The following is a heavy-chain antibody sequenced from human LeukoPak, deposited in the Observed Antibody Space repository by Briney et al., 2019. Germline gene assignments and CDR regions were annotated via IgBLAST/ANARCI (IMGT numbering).Heavy chain of an antibody. J-gene: IGHJ6*02. CDR1: GGSLSSYY. CDR3: ARDQNGGMDV. CDR2: IYYSGST. D-gene: IGHD1-1*01. Sequence: PSETLSLTCSVSGGSLSSYYWSWIRQPPGKGLEWIGHIYYSGSTNYNPSLKSRVTISVDTSKNQFSLKLSSVTAADTAVYYCARDQNGGMDVWGQGTTATVSS. V-gene: IGHV4-59*01.